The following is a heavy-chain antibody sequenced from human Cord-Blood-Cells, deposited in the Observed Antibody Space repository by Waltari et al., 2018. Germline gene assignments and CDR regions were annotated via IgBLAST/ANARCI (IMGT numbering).Heavy chain of an antibody. V-gene: IGHV4-38-2*02. CDR1: GYSISSGYY. CDR2: IYHSGST. CDR3: ARAGIWDDNWFDP. D-gene: IGHD2-15*01. Sequence: QVQLQESGPGLVKPSETLSLTCTVSGYSISSGYYWGWIRQPPGKGLEWIGSIYHSGSTYYNPSLKSRVTISVDTSKNQFSLKLSSVTAADTAVYYCARAGIWDDNWFDPWGQGTQVTVSS. J-gene: IGHJ5*02.